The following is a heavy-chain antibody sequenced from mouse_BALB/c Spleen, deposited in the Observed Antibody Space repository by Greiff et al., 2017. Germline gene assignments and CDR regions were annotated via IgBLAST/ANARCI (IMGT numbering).Heavy chain of an antibody. CDR3: ARSGGNYDYYAMDY. CDR1: GYTFTDYY. Sequence: VQLQQSGAELARPGASVKLSCKASGYTFTDYYINWVKQRTGQGLEWIGEIYPGSGNTYYNEKFKGKATLTADKSSSTAYMQLSSLTSEDSAVYFCARSGGNYDYYAMDYWGQGTSVTVSS. J-gene: IGHJ4*01. D-gene: IGHD2-1*01. CDR2: IYPGSGNT. V-gene: IGHV1-77*01.